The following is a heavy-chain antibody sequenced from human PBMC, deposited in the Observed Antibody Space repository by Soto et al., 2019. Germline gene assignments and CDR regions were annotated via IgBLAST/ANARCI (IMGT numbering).Heavy chain of an antibody. CDR2: IYHNGST. Sequence: QVQLQESGPGLAKPSGTLSLTCAVSGGSITSSNWWSWVRQSPRKGLEWVGKIYHNGSTNYNPSLKSRITISVDKSKNQFSLELRSVTAADTAVYYCARARGAIFGVVIRNWFDPWGQGTLVTVSS. D-gene: IGHD3-3*01. V-gene: IGHV4-4*02. CDR3: ARARGAIFGVVIRNWFDP. CDR1: GGSITSSNW. J-gene: IGHJ5*02.